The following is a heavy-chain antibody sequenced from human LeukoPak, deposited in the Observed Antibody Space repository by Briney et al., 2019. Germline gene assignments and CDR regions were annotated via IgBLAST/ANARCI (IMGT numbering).Heavy chain of an antibody. CDR3: ASQYYYDSSGYYDRDY. Sequence: GGSLRLSCAASGFTFSSYWMSWVRQAPGKGLEWVANTKQDGSEKYYVDSVKGRFTISRDNAKNSLYLQMNSLRAEDTAVYYCASQYYYDSSGYYDRDYWGQGTLVTVSS. CDR2: TKQDGSEK. D-gene: IGHD3-22*01. V-gene: IGHV3-7*01. J-gene: IGHJ4*02. CDR1: GFTFSSYW.